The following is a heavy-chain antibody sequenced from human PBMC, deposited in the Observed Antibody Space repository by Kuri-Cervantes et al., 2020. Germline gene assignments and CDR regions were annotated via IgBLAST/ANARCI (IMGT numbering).Heavy chain of an antibody. J-gene: IGHJ6*02. CDR1: GYTFTSYA. CDR2: INTNTGNP. V-gene: IGHV7-4-1*02. D-gene: IGHD3-9*01. Sequence: ASVKVSCKASGYTFTSYAMNWVRQAPGQGLEWMGWINTNTGNPTYAQGFTGRFVFSLDTSVSTAYLQISSLKAADTAVYYCARPRADYYDILTGYFGDYYYYGMDVWGQGTTVTVSS. CDR3: ARPRADYYDILTGYFGDYYYYGMDV.